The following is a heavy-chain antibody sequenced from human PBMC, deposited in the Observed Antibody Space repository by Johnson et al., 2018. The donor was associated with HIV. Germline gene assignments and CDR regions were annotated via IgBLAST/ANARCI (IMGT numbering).Heavy chain of an antibody. CDR3: ARDGWGSRGWDDAFDI. CDR2: IYSGGST. CDR1: GFTFSSYW. D-gene: IGHD5-24*01. Sequence: VQLVESGGGLVQPGGSMRLSCAASGFTFSSYWMHWVSPAPGKGLVWVSVIYSGGSTYYADSVQGRCTISRDNSKNTLYLQMNSLRAEDTAVYYCARDGWGSRGWDDAFDIWGQGTMVTVSS. V-gene: IGHV3-66*02. J-gene: IGHJ3*02.